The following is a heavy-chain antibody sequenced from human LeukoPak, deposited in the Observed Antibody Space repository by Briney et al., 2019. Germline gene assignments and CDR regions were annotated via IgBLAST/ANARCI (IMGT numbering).Heavy chain of an antibody. CDR3: AKNSGFSSSWYMHY. V-gene: IGHV4-59*08. CDR2: ISYSGSP. D-gene: IGHD6-13*01. J-gene: IGHJ4*02. CDR1: GGSVSTYY. Sequence: PSETLSLTCTVSGGSVSTYYWSWIRQPPGKGLEWIGYISYSGSPNYNPSLKSRVTMSLDTSKNQFSLKLSSVTAADTAVYYCAKNSGFSSSWYMHYWGQGNMVTVSS.